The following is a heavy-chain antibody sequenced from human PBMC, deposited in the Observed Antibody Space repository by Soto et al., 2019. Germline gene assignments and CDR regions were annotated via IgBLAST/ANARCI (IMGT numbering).Heavy chain of an antibody. CDR3: ARDRPPVDY. Sequence: QIQLVQSGAEVKKPGASVKASCKASGYTFSSYHITWVRQAPGQGLEWLGWISAYNGNTNYAQNLQGRVTMNTDPSTSTAYMELRSLRSDDTAVYYCARDRPPVDYWGQGTLVTVSS. V-gene: IGHV1-18*01. CDR2: ISAYNGNT. CDR1: GYTFSSYH. J-gene: IGHJ4*02.